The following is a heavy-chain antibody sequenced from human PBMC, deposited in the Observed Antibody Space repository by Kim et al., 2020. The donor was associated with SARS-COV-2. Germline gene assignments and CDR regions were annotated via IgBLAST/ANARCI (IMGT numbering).Heavy chain of an antibody. CDR2: ISYDGSNK. Sequence: GGSLRLSCAASGFTFSNYAMHWVRQAPGKGLEWVAVISYDGSNKYYADSVKGRFTISGDNSKNTLYLQMNSLRVEDTAVYYCARGEWLTSYYYYGMDVWGQGTTVTVSS. CDR3: ARGEWLTSYYYYGMDV. J-gene: IGHJ6*02. CDR1: GFTFSNYA. V-gene: IGHV3-30-3*01. D-gene: IGHD6-19*01.